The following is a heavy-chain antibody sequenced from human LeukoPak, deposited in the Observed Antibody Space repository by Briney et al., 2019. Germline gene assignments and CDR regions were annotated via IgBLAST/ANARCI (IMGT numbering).Heavy chain of an antibody. J-gene: IGHJ4*02. D-gene: IGHD4-17*01. CDR2: INPNSGGT. CDR1: GYTFTGYY. Sequence: ASVKVSCKASGYTFTGYYMHWVRQAPGQGLKWMGWINPNSGGTNYAQKFQGRVTMTRDTSISTAYMELRSLRSDDTAVYYCASISYGDYLDYWGQGTLVTVSS. V-gene: IGHV1-2*02. CDR3: ASISYGDYLDY.